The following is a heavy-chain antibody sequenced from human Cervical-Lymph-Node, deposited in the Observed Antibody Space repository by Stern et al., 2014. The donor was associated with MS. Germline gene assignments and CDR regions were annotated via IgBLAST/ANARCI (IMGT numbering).Heavy chain of an antibody. V-gene: IGHV3-9*01. Sequence: EVQLVQSGGDLVQPGGSLRLSCAASGFRFGDYDIHWVRQAPGKGLEWVSRISGNSADIAYADSVKGRFTISRNNGKKSLHLQMDSLRLEDTALYYCAKDTLYSLDGFDLWGQGTLVTVSS. J-gene: IGHJ3*01. CDR2: ISGNSADI. CDR3: AKDTLYSLDGFDL. D-gene: IGHD3-16*01. CDR1: GFRFGDYD.